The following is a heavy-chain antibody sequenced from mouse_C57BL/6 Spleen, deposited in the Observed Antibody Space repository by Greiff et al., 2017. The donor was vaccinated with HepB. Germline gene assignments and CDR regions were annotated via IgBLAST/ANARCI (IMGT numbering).Heavy chain of an antibody. J-gene: IGHJ1*03. D-gene: IGHD3-3*01. CDR1: GFTFSDYG. CDR3: ARMRRDPHWYFDV. V-gene: IGHV5-17*01. CDR2: ISSGSSTI. Sequence: DVMLVESGGGLVKPGGSLKLSCAASGFTFSDYGMHWVRQAPEKGLEWVAYISSGSSTIYYADTVKGRFTISRDNAKNTLFLQMTSLRSEDTAMYYCARMRRDPHWYFDVWGTGTTVTVSS.